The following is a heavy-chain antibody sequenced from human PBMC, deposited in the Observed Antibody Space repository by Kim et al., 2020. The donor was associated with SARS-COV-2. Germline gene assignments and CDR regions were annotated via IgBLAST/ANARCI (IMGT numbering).Heavy chain of an antibody. D-gene: IGHD2-15*01. CDR1: GFTFSAYY. CDR2: IGTTSTYT. Sequence: GGSLRLSCAASGFTFSAYYMHWIRQAPGKGLEWVSYIGTTSTYTKYADSVMGRFTISRDNANNSLYLQMNSLRADDTAVYYCARPKGYCSGASCEGAFDIWGQGTMVIVSS. J-gene: IGHJ3*02. V-gene: IGHV3-11*03. CDR3: ARPKGYCSGASCEGAFDI.